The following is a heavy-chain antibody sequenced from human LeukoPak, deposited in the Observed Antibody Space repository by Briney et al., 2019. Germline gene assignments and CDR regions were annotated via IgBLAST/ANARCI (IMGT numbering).Heavy chain of an antibody. CDR1: GGSVSGRY. D-gene: IGHD2-15*01. CDR3: ARGRYCSGGNCYSGSWFDP. V-gene: IGHV4-34*01. J-gene: IGHJ5*02. Sequence: SETLSLTCAVYGGSVSGRYWNWIRQPPGKGLEWIGEINHSGSTTYNPSLKSRVTISVDTSKNQFSLKLNSVTAADTAVYFCARGRYCSGGNCYSGSWFDPWGQGTLVTVSS. CDR2: INHSGST.